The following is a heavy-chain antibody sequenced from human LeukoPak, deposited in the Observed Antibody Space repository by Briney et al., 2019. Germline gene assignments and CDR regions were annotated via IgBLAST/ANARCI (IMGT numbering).Heavy chain of an antibody. J-gene: IGHJ3*02. D-gene: IGHD3-10*01. V-gene: IGHV3-30*04. Sequence: GGSLRLSCAASGFAFSSYALDWVRQAPGKGLEWVAVISKDGNRQNYADSVKGRFTISRDNSKNTLYQQMNSLRPEDTAVYYCAGESSDIWGQGTTVTVSS. CDR2: ISKDGNRQ. CDR3: AGESSDI. CDR1: GFAFSSYA.